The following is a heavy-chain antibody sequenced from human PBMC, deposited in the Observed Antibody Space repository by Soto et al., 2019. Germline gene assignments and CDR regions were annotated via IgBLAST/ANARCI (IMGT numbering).Heavy chain of an antibody. CDR2: IIPIFRST. CDR3: ARVLHPAYGSGWRSVYWYFDV. V-gene: IGHV1-69*06. Sequence: QVQLVQSGAEVKKPGSSVKVSCKASGGTFNSYALTWVRQAPGHGLEWMGGIIPIFRSTNYAQKVQGRVTLTANRSTSTAYVELRSLRSDDTAVYYCARVLHPAYGSGWRSVYWYFDVWGRGTLVTVSS. CDR1: GGTFNSYA. D-gene: IGHD6-19*01. J-gene: IGHJ2*01.